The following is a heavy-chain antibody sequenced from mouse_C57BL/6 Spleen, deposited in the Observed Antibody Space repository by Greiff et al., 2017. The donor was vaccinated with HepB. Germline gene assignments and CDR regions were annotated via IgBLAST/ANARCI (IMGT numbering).Heavy chain of an antibody. CDR3: TRDRWYYGRSVYFDY. J-gene: IGHJ2*01. CDR1: GFTFSSYA. CDR2: ISSGGDYI. D-gene: IGHD1-1*01. V-gene: IGHV5-9-1*02. Sequence: EVKLMESGEGLVKPGGSLKLSCAASGFTFSSYAMSWVRQTPEKRLEWVAYISSGGDYIYYADTVKGRFTISRDNARNTLYLQMSSLKSEDTAMYYCTRDRWYYGRSVYFDYWGQGTTLTVSS.